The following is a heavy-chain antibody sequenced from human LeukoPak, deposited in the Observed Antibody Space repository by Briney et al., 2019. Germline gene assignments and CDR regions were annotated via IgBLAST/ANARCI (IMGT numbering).Heavy chain of an antibody. V-gene: IGHV3-30*02. J-gene: IGHJ5*02. CDR2: IRYDGKIK. Sequence: GGSLRLSCAASGFTFSAYGVHWDRQAPGKGPEWVAFIRYDGKIKKYADSVKGRFTISRDNSKNTLYLQMNSLTSEDTSLYYCARNRAAAGDWLDPWGQGTLVIVSS. CDR1: GFTFSAYG. D-gene: IGHD6-13*01. CDR3: ARNRAAAGDWLDP.